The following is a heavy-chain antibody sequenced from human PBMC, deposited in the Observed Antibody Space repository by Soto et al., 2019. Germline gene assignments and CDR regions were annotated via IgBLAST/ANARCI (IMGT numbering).Heavy chain of an antibody. Sequence: PSETLSLTCTVSGGSISSNSHYWGWIRQPPGKGLEWIGYIYYSGSTYYNPSLKSRVTISVDTSKNQFSLKLSSVTAADTAVYYCARDHYVYDILTGYGYYYGMDVWGQGTTVTVSS. CDR2: IYYSGST. D-gene: IGHD3-9*01. CDR1: GGSISSNSHY. J-gene: IGHJ6*02. V-gene: IGHV4-30-4*08. CDR3: ARDHYVYDILTGYGYYYGMDV.